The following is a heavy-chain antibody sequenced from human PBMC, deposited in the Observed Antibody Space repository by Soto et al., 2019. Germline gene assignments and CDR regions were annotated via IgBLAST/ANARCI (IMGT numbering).Heavy chain of an antibody. CDR1: GYTVTSYG. J-gene: IGHJ5*02. CDR2: INAANGDT. D-gene: IGHD6-13*01. CDR3: VRRHVSATGIDWFDP. Sequence: ASVKVSGKASGYTVTSYGIHWVRQAPGQRLEWMGWINAANGDTKYSPKFQGRVTITRDTSASTAYMELSRLRSEDTAVYYCVRRHVSATGIDWFDPWGRGTLVTVSS. V-gene: IGHV1-3*01.